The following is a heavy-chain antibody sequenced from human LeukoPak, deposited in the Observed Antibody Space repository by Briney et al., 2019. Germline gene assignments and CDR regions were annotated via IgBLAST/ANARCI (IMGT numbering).Heavy chain of an antibody. V-gene: IGHV1-69*06. CDR3: ARDNDSRDPPHFDY. D-gene: IGHD3-16*01. CDR1: VGTFSSYA. Sequence: GAPVKVSCKASVGTFSSYAISWVRQAPGHGLEWMGGIIPIFGTAHYAQKFRGRVTITADKSTRTAYMELSSLRSEETAVYYCARDNDSRDPPHFDYWGQGTLVAVSS. J-gene: IGHJ4*02. CDR2: IIPIFGTA.